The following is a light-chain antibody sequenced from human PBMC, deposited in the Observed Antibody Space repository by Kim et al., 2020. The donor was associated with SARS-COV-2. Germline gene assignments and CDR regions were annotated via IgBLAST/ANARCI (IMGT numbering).Light chain of an antibody. V-gene: IGKV3D-15*01. CDR3: QQYNNWPYT. J-gene: IGKJ2*01. CDR1: QGVSSN. CDR2: GAS. Sequence: GSPVERATLACRASQGVSSNLAWYQQKPGQAPRLLIYGASTRATGIPARFSGSGSGTEFTLTISSLQSEDFAVYSCQQYNNWPYTFGQGTKLEI.